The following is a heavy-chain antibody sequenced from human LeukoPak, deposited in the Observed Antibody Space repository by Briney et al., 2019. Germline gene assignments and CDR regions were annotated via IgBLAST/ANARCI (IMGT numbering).Heavy chain of an antibody. CDR2: ITYDGSTK. J-gene: IGHJ6*02. D-gene: IGHD2-2*01. V-gene: IGHV3-30*03. CDR1: GFTFSSYD. Sequence: PGGTLRLSCAAYGFTFSSYDMNWVRQAPGKGLKWVAVITYDGSTKYYADSVKGRFTISRDNSKNTLYLQMNSLRAEDTAVYDCARDLSTDLVPRYYYYYYGMDVWGQGTTVTVSS. CDR3: ARDLSTDLVPRYYYYYYGMDV.